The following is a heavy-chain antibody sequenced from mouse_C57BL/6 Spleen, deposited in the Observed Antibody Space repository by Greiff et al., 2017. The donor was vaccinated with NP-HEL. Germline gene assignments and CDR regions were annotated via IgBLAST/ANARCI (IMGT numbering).Heavy chain of an antibody. D-gene: IGHD1-1*01. J-gene: IGHJ3*01. Sequence: GGGLVQPKGSLKLSCAASGFTFNTYAMHWVRQAPGKGLEWVARIRSKSSNYSTYYAESVKDRFTISRDDSQSMLYLQMNNLKTEDTAMYYCVRDNYGSSQSPFAYWGQGTLVTVSA. V-gene: IGHV10-3*01. CDR3: VRDNYGSSQSPFAY. CDR2: IRSKSSNYST. CDR1: GFTFNTYA.